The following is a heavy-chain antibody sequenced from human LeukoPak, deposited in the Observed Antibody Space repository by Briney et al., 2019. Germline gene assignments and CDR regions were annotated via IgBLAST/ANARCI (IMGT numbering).Heavy chain of an antibody. V-gene: IGHV3-30*02. CDR3: AKGGYTAMVPLDP. CDR2: IRYDGSNK. D-gene: IGHD5-18*01. Sequence: GGSLRLSCAASGFTFSYYGMHWVRQAPGKGLEWVAFIRYDGSNKYYADSVKGRFTIFRDNSKNTLYLQMNNLRAEDTAVYYCAKGGYTAMVPLDPWGQGTLVTVSS. CDR1: GFTFSYYG. J-gene: IGHJ5*02.